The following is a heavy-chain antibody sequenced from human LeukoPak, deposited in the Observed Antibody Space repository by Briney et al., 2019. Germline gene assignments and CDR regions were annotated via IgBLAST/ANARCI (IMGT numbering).Heavy chain of an antibody. D-gene: IGHD6-13*01. CDR2: ISNSGATI. V-gene: IGHV3-48*03. CDR1: GFTFSCYE. Sequence: GGSLRLSCAASGFTFSCYEMNWVRQAPGKGLEWVSYISNSGATIYYADSVKGRFTISRDNAKSSLFLQMNSLRAEDTGVYYCARATFSSSGHSYWGQGTLVTVSS. J-gene: IGHJ4*02. CDR3: ARATFSSSGHSY.